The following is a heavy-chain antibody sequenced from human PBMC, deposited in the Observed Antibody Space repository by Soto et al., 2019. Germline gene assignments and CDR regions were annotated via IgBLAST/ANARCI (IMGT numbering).Heavy chain of an antibody. CDR2: IYYSGST. V-gene: IGHV4-59*01. Sequence: SATLSITCTVSGGSISSYYWSWIRQPPGKGLEWIGYIYYSGSTNYNPSLKSRVTISVDTSKNQFSLKLSSVTAADTAVYYCARGKGYCSSTSCYNWFDPWGQGTLVTVSS. CDR1: GGSISSYY. CDR3: ARGKGYCSSTSCYNWFDP. D-gene: IGHD2-2*02. J-gene: IGHJ5*02.